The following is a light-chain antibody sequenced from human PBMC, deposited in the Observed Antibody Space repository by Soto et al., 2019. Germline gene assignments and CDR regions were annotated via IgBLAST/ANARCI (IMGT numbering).Light chain of an antibody. CDR2: DVT. V-gene: IGLV2-14*01. Sequence: QSVPTQPASVSGSPGQSITISCSGTSSDVGAYNYVSWYQQHPGKAPKLMIYDVTYRPSGVSNRFSGSKSGNTASLTISGLQAEDEAYYYCSSYTLSSTVVFGGGTKLTVL. CDR3: SSYTLSSTVV. J-gene: IGLJ2*01. CDR1: SSDVGAYNY.